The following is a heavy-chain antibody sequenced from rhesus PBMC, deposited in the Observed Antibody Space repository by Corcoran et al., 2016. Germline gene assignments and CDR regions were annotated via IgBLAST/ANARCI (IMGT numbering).Heavy chain of an antibody. CDR2: IYGSGSST. Sequence: QLQLQESGPGLVKPSETLSVTCAVSGGSISSSYWSWIRQDPGKGLELIGYIYGSGSSTNYNPSLKWRVTLSVDTSKNQLSLKLSSVTAADTAVYYCAGPYSSGWSFFDYWGQGVLVTVSS. CDR3: AGPYSSGWSFFDY. J-gene: IGHJ4*01. D-gene: IGHD6S26*01. CDR1: GGSISSSY. V-gene: IGHV4-169*01.